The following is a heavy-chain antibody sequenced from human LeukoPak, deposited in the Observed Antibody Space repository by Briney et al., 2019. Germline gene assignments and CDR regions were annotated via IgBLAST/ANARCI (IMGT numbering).Heavy chain of an antibody. Sequence: SETLSLTCTVSGYSISSGYYWGWIRQPPGKGLEWIRSIYHSGSTYYNPSLKSRVTISVDTSKNQFSLKLSSVTAADTAVYYCARGAVLVGAAFDYWGQGTLVTVSS. J-gene: IGHJ4*02. V-gene: IGHV4-38-2*02. CDR3: ARGAVLVGAAFDY. CDR1: GYSISSGYY. D-gene: IGHD2-15*01. CDR2: IYHSGST.